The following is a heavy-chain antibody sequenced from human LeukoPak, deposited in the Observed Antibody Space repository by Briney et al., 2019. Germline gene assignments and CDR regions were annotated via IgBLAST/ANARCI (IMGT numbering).Heavy chain of an antibody. J-gene: IGHJ4*02. CDR1: GGSISSYY. CDR2: IYTSGST. V-gene: IGHV4-4*07. CDR3: ARDFGYSYGHNDYYYFDY. Sequence: SETLSLTCTVSGGSISSYYWSWIRQPAGKGLEWIGRIYTSGSTNYNPSLKSRVTMSVDTSKNQFSLKLSSVTAADTAVYYCARDFGYSYGHNDYYYFDYWGQGTLVTVSS. D-gene: IGHD5-18*01.